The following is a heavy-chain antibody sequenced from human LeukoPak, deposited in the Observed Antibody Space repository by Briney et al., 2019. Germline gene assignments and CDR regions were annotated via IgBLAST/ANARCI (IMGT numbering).Heavy chain of an antibody. CDR1: GGTFSSYA. CDR2: IIPIFGTA. J-gene: IGHJ6*02. CDR3: ARVRTSYYYDSSGKPYYYYYYGMDV. V-gene: IGHV1-69*13. D-gene: IGHD3-22*01. Sequence: WASVTVSCKASGGTFSSYAISWVRQAPGQGLEWMGGIIPIFGTANYAQKFQGRVTITADESTSTAYMELSSLRSEDTAVYYCARVRTSYYYDSSGKPYYYYYYGMDVWGQGTTVTVSS.